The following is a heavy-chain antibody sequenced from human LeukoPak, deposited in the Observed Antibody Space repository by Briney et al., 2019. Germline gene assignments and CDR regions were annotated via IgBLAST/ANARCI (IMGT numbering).Heavy chain of an antibody. J-gene: IGHJ4*02. CDR1: GGSFSGYY. V-gene: IGHV4-34*01. CDR2: INHSGGT. Sequence: SETLSLTCAVYGGSFSGYYWSWIRQPPGKGLEWIGEINHSGGTNYNPSLKSRVTISVDTSKNQFSLKLSSVTAADTAVYYCARQLWSYYFDYWGQGTLVTVSS. D-gene: IGHD5-18*01. CDR3: ARQLWSYYFDY.